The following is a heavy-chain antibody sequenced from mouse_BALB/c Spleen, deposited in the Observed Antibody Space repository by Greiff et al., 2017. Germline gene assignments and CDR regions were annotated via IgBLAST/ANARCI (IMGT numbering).Heavy chain of an antibody. CDR1: GFTFSSYA. Sequence: EVQLVESGGGLVKPGGSLKLSCAASGFTFSSYAMSWVRQSPEKRLEWVAEISSGGSYTYYPDTVTGRFTISRDNAKNTLYLEMSSLRSEDTAMYYCAREGDGPFAYWGQGTLVTVSA. V-gene: IGHV5-9-4*01. CDR3: AREGDGPFAY. D-gene: IGHD2-3*01. J-gene: IGHJ3*01. CDR2: ISSGGSYT.